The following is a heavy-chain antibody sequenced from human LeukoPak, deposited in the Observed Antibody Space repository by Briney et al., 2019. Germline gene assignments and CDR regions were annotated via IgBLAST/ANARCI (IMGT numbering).Heavy chain of an antibody. Sequence: ASVKVSCKASGGTFSSYAMSWVRQAPGKGLEWVSAISGSGGSTYYADSVKGRFTISRDNSKNTLYLQMNSLRAEDTAVYYCATCMVRGALWAFDYWGQGTLVTVSS. V-gene: IGHV3-23*01. J-gene: IGHJ4*02. CDR3: ATCMVRGALWAFDY. D-gene: IGHD3-10*01. CDR1: GGTFSSYA. CDR2: ISGSGGST.